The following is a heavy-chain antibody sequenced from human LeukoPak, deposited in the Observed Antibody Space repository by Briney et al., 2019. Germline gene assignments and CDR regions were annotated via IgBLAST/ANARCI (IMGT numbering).Heavy chain of an antibody. CDR2: ISYDGSNI. J-gene: IGHJ4*02. CDR3: AKHLPGSQWEPLDY. V-gene: IGHV3-30*18. CDR1: GFTFRSYG. Sequence: GRSLRLSCAASGFTFRSYGMHWVRQAPGKGLEWVAYISYDGSNIHYADTVKGRFTNSRDNSRNTLYLQMNSLRAEDTALYYCAKHLPGSQWEPLDYWGQGTLVTVSS. D-gene: IGHD1-26*01.